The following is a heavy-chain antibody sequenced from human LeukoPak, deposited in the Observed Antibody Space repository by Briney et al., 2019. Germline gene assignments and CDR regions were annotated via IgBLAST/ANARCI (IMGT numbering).Heavy chain of an antibody. CDR2: INPNSGGT. D-gene: IGHD6-6*01. CDR3: ARDSSSSFVRWFDP. Sequence: GASVKVSCKASGYTFTGYYMHWVRQAPGQGLEWMGRINPNSGGTNYAQKFQGRVTMTRDTSISTAYMKLSRLRSDDTAVYYCARDSSSSFVRWFDPWGQGTLVTVSS. CDR1: GYTFTGYY. V-gene: IGHV1-2*06. J-gene: IGHJ5*02.